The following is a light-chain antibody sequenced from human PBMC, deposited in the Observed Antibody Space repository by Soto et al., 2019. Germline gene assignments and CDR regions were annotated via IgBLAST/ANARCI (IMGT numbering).Light chain of an antibody. CDR1: QSINTW. Sequence: DIPMTQSPSTLSASVGDRITITCRASQSINTWVAWYQQKPGEAPKLVIYEGSTLERGVPSRFIGSGSRTQFNLTISRLQHDDFATFYCQQYKTYSRTFDQGTKVEVK. CDR3: QQYKTYSRT. J-gene: IGKJ1*01. V-gene: IGKV1-5*03. CDR2: EGS.